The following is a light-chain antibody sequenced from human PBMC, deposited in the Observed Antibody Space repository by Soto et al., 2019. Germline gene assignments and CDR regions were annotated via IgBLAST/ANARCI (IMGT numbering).Light chain of an antibody. CDR1: QSVSSN. V-gene: IGKV3-15*01. Sequence: EIVMTQSPATLSVSPGERATLSCRASQSVSSNLAWYQQKPGQAPRLLIYGASTRATGIPARFSRSGSGTEFTLTLSSLQSEDFAVSYCQQYNNWPGTFGQGANVHIK. CDR3: QQYNNWPGT. J-gene: IGKJ1*01. CDR2: GAS.